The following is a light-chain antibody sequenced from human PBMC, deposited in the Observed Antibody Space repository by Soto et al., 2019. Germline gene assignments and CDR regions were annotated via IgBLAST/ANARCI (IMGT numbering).Light chain of an antibody. Sequence: QTVVTQEPSLTVSPGGTVTLTCGSSTGAVTSGHFPYWFQQRPGQAPRTLIYDTSDKHSWTPARFSGSLLGGKAALTLSGAQPEDEAEYYCLLYYSGARVFGGGTQLTVL. CDR2: DTS. J-gene: IGLJ2*01. V-gene: IGLV7-46*01. CDR3: LLYYSGARV. CDR1: TGAVTSGHF.